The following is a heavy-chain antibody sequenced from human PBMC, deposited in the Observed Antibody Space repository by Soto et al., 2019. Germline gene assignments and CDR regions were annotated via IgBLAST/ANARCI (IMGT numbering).Heavy chain of an antibody. V-gene: IGHV3-43*01. D-gene: IGHD6-13*01. J-gene: IGHJ4*02. CDR1: GFIFDDYS. Sequence: EVQLVESGGAVIQPGGSLRLSCATSGFIFDDYSMHWVRQAPGKGLEWVSLIDKNGGSTYYTDSVKGRFAISRDNSINSLYLQMNSLRSEDTVFYYCAKDTLYSSWVSLDFWGRGTLVTVSS. CDR2: IDKNGGST. CDR3: AKDTLYSSWVSLDF.